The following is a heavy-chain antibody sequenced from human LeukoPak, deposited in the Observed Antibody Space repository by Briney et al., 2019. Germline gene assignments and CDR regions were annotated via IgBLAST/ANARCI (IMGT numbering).Heavy chain of an antibody. J-gene: IGHJ4*02. CDR1: GGSISTYY. V-gene: IGHV4-59*01. CDR3: ARDGSGSFDY. Sequence: SETLSLTCTVSGGSISTYYWSWIRQPPGKGLEWIGYSYYSGSTYCNPSLKTRVTISVDTSKNQFSLKLSSVTAADTAVYYCARDGSGSFDYWGQGTLVTVSS. D-gene: IGHD6-19*01. CDR2: SYYSGST.